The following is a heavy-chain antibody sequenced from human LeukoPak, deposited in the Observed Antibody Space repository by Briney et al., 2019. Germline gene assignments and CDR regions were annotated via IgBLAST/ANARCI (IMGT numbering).Heavy chain of an antibody. D-gene: IGHD4-11*01. V-gene: IGHV1-2*04. CDR1: GYTFTGYY. Sequence: GASVKVSCKASGYTFTGYYMHWVRQAPGQGLEWMGWINPNSGGTNYAQKFQGWVTMTRDTSISTAYMDLSRLRSEDTAVYYCASSPTVTTDGYYYYMDVWGKGTTVTVSS. CDR3: ASSPTVTTDGYYYYMDV. CDR2: INPNSGGT. J-gene: IGHJ6*03.